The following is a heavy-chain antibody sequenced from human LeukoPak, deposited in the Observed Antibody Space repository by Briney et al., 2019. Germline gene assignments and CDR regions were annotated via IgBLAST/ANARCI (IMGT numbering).Heavy chain of an antibody. Sequence: ASVKVSCKASGYTFTSYDINWVRQATGQGLEWMGWMNPNSGNTGYAQKFQGRVTITRNTSISTAYMELSSLRSEDTAVYYCARAIAAAANAFDIWGQGTMVTVSS. CDR3: ARAIAAAANAFDI. CDR2: MNPNSGNT. J-gene: IGHJ3*02. V-gene: IGHV1-8*03. CDR1: GYTFTSYD. D-gene: IGHD6-13*01.